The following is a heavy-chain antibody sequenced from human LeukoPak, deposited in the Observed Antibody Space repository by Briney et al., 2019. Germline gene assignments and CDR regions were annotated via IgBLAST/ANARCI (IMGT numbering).Heavy chain of an antibody. V-gene: IGHV1-24*01. CDR1: GYTLTELS. CDR3: AREGYCSSTSCPYYYYMDV. Sequence: ASVKVSCKVSGYTLTELSMHWVRQAPGKGLEWMGGFDPEDGETIYAQKFQGRVTMTEDTSTDTAYMELRSLRSDDTAVYYCAREGYCSSTSCPYYYYMDVWGKGTTVTVSS. J-gene: IGHJ6*03. D-gene: IGHD2-2*01. CDR2: FDPEDGET.